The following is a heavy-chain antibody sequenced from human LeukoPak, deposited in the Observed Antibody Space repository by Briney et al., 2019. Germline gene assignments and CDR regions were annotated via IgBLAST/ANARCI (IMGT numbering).Heavy chain of an antibody. D-gene: IGHD3-10*01. CDR1: GFTFSSYW. CDR3: ARVSFGELPNFDY. Sequence: QSGGSLRFSCAASGFTFSSYWMHWVRQAPGKGLVWVSRINSDGSSTSYADSVKGRFTISRDNAKNTLYLQMNSLRAEDTAVYYCARVSFGELPNFDYWGQGTLVTVSS. CDR2: INSDGSST. J-gene: IGHJ4*02. V-gene: IGHV3-74*01.